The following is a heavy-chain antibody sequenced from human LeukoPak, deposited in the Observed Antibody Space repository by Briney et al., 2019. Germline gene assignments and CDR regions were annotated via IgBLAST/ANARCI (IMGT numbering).Heavy chain of an antibody. Sequence: GGSLRLSCAASGLSITDYYMSWIRQAPGGGLQWIAYISSVTSAIHYANSMKGQFTMSRDNAKNSVYLQMNSLRTEDTAMYFCVSTPAIRRLNFWGRGTLVTVSS. J-gene: IGHJ4*02. CDR2: ISSVTSAI. V-gene: IGHV3-11*01. CDR3: VSTPAIRRLNF. CDR1: GLSITDYY. D-gene: IGHD2-2*02.